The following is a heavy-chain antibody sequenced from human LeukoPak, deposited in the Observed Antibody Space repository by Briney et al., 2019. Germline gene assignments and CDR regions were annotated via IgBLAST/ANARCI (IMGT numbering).Heavy chain of an antibody. CDR2: IYYTGST. Sequence: SETLSLTCTVSGGSISGYYWSWIRQPPGKGLEWIGYIYYTGSTNYNPSLNSRVTMSLDTSKNQFSLRLTSVTAADTAVSSDVWGQGTMVTVSP. CDR1: GGSISGYY. V-gene: IGHV4-59*08. J-gene: IGHJ3*01. CDR3: V.